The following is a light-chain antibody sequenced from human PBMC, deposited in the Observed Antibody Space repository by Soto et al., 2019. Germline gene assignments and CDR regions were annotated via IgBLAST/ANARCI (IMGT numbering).Light chain of an antibody. Sequence: EIVMTQSPATLSVSPGERASLSCRASQSVITNLAWYQQKPGQPPRLLVYGACNRAAGVPARFSASGSGTDVTLIISRLESEDSALYYGHQYRDWPWTFGRGTKVEIK. CDR3: HQYRDWPWT. CDR2: GAC. J-gene: IGKJ1*01. CDR1: QSVITN. V-gene: IGKV3-15*01.